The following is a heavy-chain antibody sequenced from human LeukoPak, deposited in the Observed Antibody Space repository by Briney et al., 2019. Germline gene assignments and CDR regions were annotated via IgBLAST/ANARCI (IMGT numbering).Heavy chain of an antibody. CDR2: ISGSGGST. CDR3: TRSYCSGGSCYRFGTDY. J-gene: IGHJ4*02. D-gene: IGHD2-15*01. CDR1: GFTFSSYA. V-gene: IGHV3-23*01. Sequence: GGSLRLSCAASGFTFSSYAMSWVRQAPGKGLEWVSAISGSGGSTYYADSVKGRFTISRDNFKNTLYLQMNSLRAEDTAVYYCTRSYCSGGSCYRFGTDYWGQGTLVTVSS.